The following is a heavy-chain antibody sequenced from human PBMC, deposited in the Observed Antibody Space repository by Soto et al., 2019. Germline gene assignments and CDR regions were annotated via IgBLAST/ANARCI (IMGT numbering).Heavy chain of an antibody. CDR2: MSKSGSRT. Sequence: VQLLESGGGLVQPGGSLRLSCAASGFTFSNYAMSWVRQAPGKGLEWVSGMSKSGSRTYYADSVKGRFIISRDNSKNTLYLQMNSLRPEDTAVYYCAKAYFDILTGYFGDYWGQGTLGSVSS. D-gene: IGHD3-9*01. V-gene: IGHV3-23*01. J-gene: IGHJ4*02. CDR3: AKAYFDILTGYFGDY. CDR1: GFTFSNYA.